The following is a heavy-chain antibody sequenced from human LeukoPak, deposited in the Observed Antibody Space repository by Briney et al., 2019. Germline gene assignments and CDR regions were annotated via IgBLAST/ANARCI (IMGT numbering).Heavy chain of an antibody. CDR1: GFTFSSYC. V-gene: IGHV3-23*01. CDR2: ISGSGGST. D-gene: IGHD2-8*01. CDR3: GKAGGTNVFYRYFDY. J-gene: IGHJ4*02. Sequence: GGSLRLSCAASGFTFSSYCMNWVRQAPGKGLEWVSDISGSGGSTYYADSVKGRFTISRDDYKNTLYLRMDALGANDAAIDYCGKAGGTNVFYRYFDYWGQGTLVTVSS.